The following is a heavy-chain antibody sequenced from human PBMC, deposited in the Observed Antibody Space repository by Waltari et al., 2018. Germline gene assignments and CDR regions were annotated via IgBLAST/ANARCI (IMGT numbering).Heavy chain of an antibody. CDR1: GCPFDWYG. CDR3: ARDMHSSSSALGWLDP. D-gene: IGHD6-6*01. Sequence: QVQLVESGGGVVQSGRALRLSWVASGCPFDWYGMPWVRQAPGKALGWVALIWFDGSAKYYADSVKGRFTVSRDNSKNTFYLQLNSLRAEDTAVYYCARDMHSSSSALGWLDPWGQGTLVTVSS. J-gene: IGHJ5*02. V-gene: IGHV3-33*01. CDR2: IWFDGSAK.